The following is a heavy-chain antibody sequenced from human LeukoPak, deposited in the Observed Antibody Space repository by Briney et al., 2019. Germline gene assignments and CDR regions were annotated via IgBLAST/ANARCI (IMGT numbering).Heavy chain of an antibody. Sequence: GESLKISCKGSGYSFTSYWIGWVRQMPGKGLECMGIIYPGDSHTTYSPSFQGQVTISVDKSISTAYLQWSSLKASDTAMYYCASSGSGRYFVEYGEFDYWGQGTLVTVSS. CDR1: GYSFTSYW. J-gene: IGHJ4*02. V-gene: IGHV5-51*01. D-gene: IGHD3-10*01. CDR3: ASSGSGRYFVEYGEFDY. CDR2: IYPGDSHT.